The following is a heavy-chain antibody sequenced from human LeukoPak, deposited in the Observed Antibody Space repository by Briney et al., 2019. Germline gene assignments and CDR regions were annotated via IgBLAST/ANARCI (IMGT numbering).Heavy chain of an antibody. Sequence: ASVTVSCKASGYTFTNYNISWVRQAPGQGLEWMGWINTYKGDTLYAQKLQGRVTMTADTSTNTAYMELRSLRFDDTAVYYCAGEFGHCYGDNCFYFFDTWGQGFRVTVSS. CDR2: INTYKGDT. CDR1: GYTFTNYN. D-gene: IGHD4-23*01. CDR3: AGEFGHCYGDNCFYFFDT. J-gene: IGHJ4*02. V-gene: IGHV1-18*01.